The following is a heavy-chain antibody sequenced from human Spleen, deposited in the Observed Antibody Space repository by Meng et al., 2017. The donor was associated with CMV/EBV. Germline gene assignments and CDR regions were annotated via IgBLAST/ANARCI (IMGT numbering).Heavy chain of an antibody. J-gene: IGHJ5*01. D-gene: IGHD2-8*01. CDR2: IYWNDDK. Sequence: FSLTTTGVGVSWFRQPPGKALELLAIIYWNDDKRYSPSLTSRVTITKDTSKNQVVLTMTNMDPVDTATYFCAHSLRVSDRVAGFDSWGQGTLVTVSS. CDR1: FSLTTTGVG. CDR3: AHSLRVSDRVAGFDS. V-gene: IGHV2-5*01.